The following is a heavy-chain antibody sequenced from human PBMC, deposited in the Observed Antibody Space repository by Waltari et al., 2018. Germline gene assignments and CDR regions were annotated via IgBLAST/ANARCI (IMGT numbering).Heavy chain of an antibody. J-gene: IGHJ6*02. V-gene: IGHV4-59*01. Sequence: QVQLQESGPGLVKPSETLSLTCTVSGGSISSYYWSWIRQPPGKGLEWIGYIYYSGSTNYNPSLKSRVTISVDTSKNQFSLKLSSVTAADTAVYYCARDKSMVRGRVYYGMDVWGQGTTVTVSS. CDR1: GGSISSYY. CDR2: IYYSGST. D-gene: IGHD3-10*01. CDR3: ARDKSMVRGRVYYGMDV.